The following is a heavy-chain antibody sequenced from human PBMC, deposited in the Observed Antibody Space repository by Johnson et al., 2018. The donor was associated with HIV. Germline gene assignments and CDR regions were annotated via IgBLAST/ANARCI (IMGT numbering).Heavy chain of an antibody. D-gene: IGHD3-16*01. V-gene: IGHV3-33*01. CDR1: GFTFSSYG. CDR2: IWYDGSNK. CDR3: VGGSPDDAFDI. Sequence: QEQLVESGGGVVQPGRSLRLSCAASGFTFSSYGMHWVRQAPGKGLEWVAVIWYDGSNKYYADSVKGRFTIYRDNSKNTLYLQMNSLRAEDTAVYYCVGGSPDDAFDIWGQGTMVTVSS. J-gene: IGHJ3*02.